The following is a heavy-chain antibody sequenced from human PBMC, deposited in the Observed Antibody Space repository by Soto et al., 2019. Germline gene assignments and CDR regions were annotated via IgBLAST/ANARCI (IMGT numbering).Heavy chain of an antibody. D-gene: IGHD4-17*01. V-gene: IGHV1-69*12. Sequence: QVQLVQSGAEVKKPGSSVKVSCKASGGTFSSYAISWVRQAPGQGLEWMGGIIPIFGTANYAQKFQGRVTITADESTSTAYMELSSLRSEDTAVYYCARRAYGDYDGWDYYYGMDVWGQGTTVTVSS. J-gene: IGHJ6*02. CDR1: GGTFSSYA. CDR3: ARRAYGDYDGWDYYYGMDV. CDR2: IIPIFGTA.